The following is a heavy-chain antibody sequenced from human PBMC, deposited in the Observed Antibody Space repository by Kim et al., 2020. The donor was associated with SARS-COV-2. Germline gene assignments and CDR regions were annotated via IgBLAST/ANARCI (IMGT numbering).Heavy chain of an antibody. V-gene: IGHV3-30-3*01. J-gene: IGHJ5*02. CDR2: SNK. Sequence: SNKSHEDSGKGRFTISRDNSKNTLYLQMNSLSAEDTAVYYCARDGGNWFDPWGQGTLVTVSS. CDR3: ARDGGNWFDP. D-gene: IGHD3-16*01.